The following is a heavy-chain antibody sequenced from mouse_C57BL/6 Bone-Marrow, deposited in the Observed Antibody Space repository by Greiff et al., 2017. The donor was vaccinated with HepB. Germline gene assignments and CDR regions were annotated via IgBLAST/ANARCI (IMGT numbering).Heavy chain of an antibody. CDR1: GFTFSDYY. D-gene: IGHD1-1*01. V-gene: IGHV5-16*01. CDR3: ARDRYYGSSSYFDY. J-gene: IGHJ2*01. Sequence: EVNVVESEGGLVQPGSSMKLSCTASGFTFSDYYMAWVRQVPEKGLEWVANINYDGSSTYYLDSLKSRFIISRDNAKNILYLQMSSLKSEDTATYYCARDRYYGSSSYFDYWGQGTTLTVSS. CDR2: INYDGSST.